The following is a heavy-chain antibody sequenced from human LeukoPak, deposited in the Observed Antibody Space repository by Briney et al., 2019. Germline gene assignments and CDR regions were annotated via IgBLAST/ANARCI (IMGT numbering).Heavy chain of an antibody. V-gene: IGHV1-2*02. CDR2: INPNSGGT. CDR3: ARDYYDSSGYYYGFDY. CDR1: GYTFTGYY. J-gene: IGHJ4*02. D-gene: IGHD3-22*01. Sequence: GASVRVSCKASGYTFTGYYMHWVRQAPGQGLEWMGWINPNSGGTNYAQKCQGRVTMTRDTSISTAYMELSRLRSDDTAVYYCARDYYDSSGYYYGFDYWGQGTLVTVSS.